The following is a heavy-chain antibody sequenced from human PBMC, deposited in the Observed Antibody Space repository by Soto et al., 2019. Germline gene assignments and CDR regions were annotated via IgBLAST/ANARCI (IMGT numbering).Heavy chain of an antibody. J-gene: IGHJ5*02. CDR2: INAGNGNT. CDR1: GYTFTNYA. D-gene: IGHD6-13*01. Sequence: FRASGYTFTNYAMHWVPQAPGQRLEWMGWINAGNGNTKYSQKFQGRVTITRDTSASTAYMELSSLRSEDSAVYYCARDRLRVAAAGSGGHCFDPWGQGTLVTVSP. V-gene: IGHV1-3*01. CDR3: ARDRLRVAAAGSGGHCFDP.